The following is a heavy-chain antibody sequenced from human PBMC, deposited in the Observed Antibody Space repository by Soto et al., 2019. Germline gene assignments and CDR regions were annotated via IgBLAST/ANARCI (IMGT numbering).Heavy chain of an antibody. D-gene: IGHD3-22*01. J-gene: IGHJ4*02. CDR3: AAERAYFHDGIDYESIDS. CDR1: GFSFSDAW. CDR2: IKSKADGETA. V-gene: IGHV3-15*07. Sequence: GGSLRLSCAASGFSFSDAWMNWVRQAPGKGLEWVGRIKSKADGETADYATFVKGRFTISRDDSKNALFLQMNSLKTEDTAVYYCAAERAYFHDGIDYESIDSWGQGTQVTVSS.